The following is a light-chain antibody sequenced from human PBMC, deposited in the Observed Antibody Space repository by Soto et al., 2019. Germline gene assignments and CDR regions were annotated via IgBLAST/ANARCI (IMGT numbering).Light chain of an antibody. J-gene: IGKJ5*01. CDR1: QSVNSN. CDR2: GIS. Sequence: EIGMTQSPGILSVSPGESATLSCRASQSVNSNYLAWYQQHPDQPPRLLIYGISTRATGIPARFSGSGSGTEFSLTLSSLQSEDFAVYYCQQYSKWPITFGQGTRMEIK. CDR3: QQYSKWPIT. V-gene: IGKV3-15*01.